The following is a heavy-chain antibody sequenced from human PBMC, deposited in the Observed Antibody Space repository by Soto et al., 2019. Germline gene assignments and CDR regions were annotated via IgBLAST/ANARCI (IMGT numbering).Heavy chain of an antibody. Sequence: QVQLVESGGGVVQPGRSLRLSCAASGFTFSGYAMHWVRQAPGKGLEWVAIISYVGSNKYYADSVKGRFTISRDNSKNTLYLQMNSLRADDTAVYYCARDLGGAIDYWGQGTLITVSS. CDR1: GFTFSGYA. V-gene: IGHV3-30-3*01. CDR2: ISYVGSNK. CDR3: ARDLGGAIDY. D-gene: IGHD3-16*01. J-gene: IGHJ4*02.